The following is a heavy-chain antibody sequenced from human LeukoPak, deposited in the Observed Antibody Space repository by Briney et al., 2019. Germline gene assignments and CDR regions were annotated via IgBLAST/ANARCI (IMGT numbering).Heavy chain of an antibody. V-gene: IGHV3-23*01. CDR3: AKARGGYSLYYFDD. J-gene: IGHJ4*02. Sequence: PGGSLRLSCAASGFTSSSYAMSWVRHAPGKGLGWVSDISGSGGSTYYADSVKGRFTISRDNSKNTLYLQMNSLRAEDTAVYYCAKARGGYSLYYFDDGGEGTLVTVSS. CDR2: ISGSGGST. CDR1: GFTSSSYA. D-gene: IGHD3-22*01.